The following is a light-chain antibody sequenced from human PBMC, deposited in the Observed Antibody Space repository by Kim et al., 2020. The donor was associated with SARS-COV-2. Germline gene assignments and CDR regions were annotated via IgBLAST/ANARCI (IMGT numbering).Light chain of an antibody. J-gene: IGKJ1*01. Sequence: ASIGDRVTITCRASQDIGSYLAWYQQKPGKAPKVRIYAASTLQSGVPSRFSGSGSGTEFALTISSLQPEDFATYYCQQVNDYPRTFGQGTKVDIK. CDR1: QDIGSY. V-gene: IGKV1-9*01. CDR2: AAS. CDR3: QQVNDYPRT.